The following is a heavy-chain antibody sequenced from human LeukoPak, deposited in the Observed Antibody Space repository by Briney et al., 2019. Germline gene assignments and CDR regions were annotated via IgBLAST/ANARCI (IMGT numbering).Heavy chain of an antibody. CDR3: ARLDESEGDY. J-gene: IGHJ4*02. CDR2: ISYDGSNK. V-gene: IGHV3-30-3*01. Sequence: PGRSLRLSCAASGFTFSSYAMHWVRQAPGKGLEWVAVISYDGSNKYYADSVKGRFTISRDNAKNSLFLQISNLSAEDTAVYYCARLDESEGDYWGQGTLLTVSS. CDR1: GFTFSSYA.